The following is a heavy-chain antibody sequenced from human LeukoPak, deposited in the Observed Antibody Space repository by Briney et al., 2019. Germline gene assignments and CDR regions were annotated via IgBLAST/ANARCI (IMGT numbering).Heavy chain of an antibody. J-gene: IGHJ3*02. Sequence: SETLSLTCLVSGGSISNNYWSWIRQPTGKGLEWIGYIYYTGSTSYNPHLKSRVSISVDTSKNQFSLRLTSVTAADTALYYCAKYRPSGSVWVGFDIWGQGTMVTVSS. CDR1: GGSISNNY. D-gene: IGHD3-16*01. CDR2: IYYTGST. CDR3: AKYRPSGSVWVGFDI. V-gene: IGHV4-59*08.